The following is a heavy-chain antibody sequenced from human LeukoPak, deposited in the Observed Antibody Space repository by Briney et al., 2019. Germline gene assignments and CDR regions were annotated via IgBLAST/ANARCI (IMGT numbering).Heavy chain of an antibody. D-gene: IGHD6-13*01. CDR3: ARVSSYSSSWYY. CDR2: ISAYSGNT. CDR1: GYTFSNYG. J-gene: IGHJ4*02. Sequence: ASVNVSCKASGYTFSNYGISWVRQAPGQGLEWMGWISAYSGNTNYAQKFPGRLTMTTETSTRTAYMELRSLRSDDTAVYFCARVSSYSSSWYYWGQGTLVTVSS. V-gene: IGHV1-18*01.